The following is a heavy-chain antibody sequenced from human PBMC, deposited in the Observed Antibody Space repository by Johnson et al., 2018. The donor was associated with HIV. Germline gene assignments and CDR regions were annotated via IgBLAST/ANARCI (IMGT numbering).Heavy chain of an antibody. Sequence: EVHLVESGGGVVRPGGSLRLSCAASGFAFDDYGMSWVRQAPGKGLDWVSGINWNGGSTGYAGSVKGRFTISRDNDMNSLYLQMDSRRAKDTAVYYCARELRGFGAFDIWGQGTMVTVSS. CDR3: ARELRGFGAFDI. J-gene: IGHJ3*02. CDR1: GFAFDDYG. CDR2: INWNGGST. V-gene: IGHV3-20*04. D-gene: IGHD4-23*01.